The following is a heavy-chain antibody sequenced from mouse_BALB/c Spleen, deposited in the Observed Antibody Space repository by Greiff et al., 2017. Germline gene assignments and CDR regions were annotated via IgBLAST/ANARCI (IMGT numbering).Heavy chain of an antibody. J-gene: IGHJ2*01. Sequence: EVMLVESGGGLVKPGGSLKLSCAASGFAFSSYDMSWVRQTPEKRLEWVAYISSGGGSTYYPDTVKGRFTISRDNAKNTLYLQMSSLKSEDTAMYYCARRGYGYSYFDYWGQGTTLTVSS. CDR3: ARRGYGYSYFDY. CDR2: ISSGGGST. V-gene: IGHV5-12-1*01. CDR1: GFAFSSYD. D-gene: IGHD1-2*01.